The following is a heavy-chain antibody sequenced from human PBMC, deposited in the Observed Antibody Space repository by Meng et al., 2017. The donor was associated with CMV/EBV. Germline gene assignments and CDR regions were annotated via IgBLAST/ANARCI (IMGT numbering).Heavy chain of an antibody. J-gene: IGHJ4*02. V-gene: IGHV1-69*05. CDR2: VIPIFGST. D-gene: IGHD3-22*01. CDR3: ATRPSYYYDSSAYYLKY. Sequence: SVKVSCKASGGTFSTYAVHWVRQAPGQGLEWMGSVIPIFGSTNYAQKFQGRVTITTDESTNTAYMDLNNLRSEDTAVYYCATRPSYYYDSSAYYLKYWGQGTLVTVSS. CDR1: GGTFSTYA.